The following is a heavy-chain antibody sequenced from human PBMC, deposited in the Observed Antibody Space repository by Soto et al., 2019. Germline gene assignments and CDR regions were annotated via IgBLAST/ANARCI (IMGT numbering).Heavy chain of an antibody. CDR2: INPNSGGT. CDR1: GYTFTGYY. J-gene: IGHJ4*02. Sequence: QVQLVQSGAEVKKPGASVKVSCKASGYTFTGYYMHWVRQAPGQGLEWMGWINPNSGGTNYAQKFQGSVTMTRDTSISTAYMELSRLRSDDTAVYYCARGGSASGIAAAGSKDYWGQGTLVTVSS. D-gene: IGHD6-13*01. V-gene: IGHV1-2*04. CDR3: ARGGSASGIAAAGSKDY.